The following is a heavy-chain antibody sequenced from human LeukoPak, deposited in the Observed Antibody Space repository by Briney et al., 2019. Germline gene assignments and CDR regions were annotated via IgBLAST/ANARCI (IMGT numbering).Heavy chain of an antibody. J-gene: IGHJ4*02. CDR2: ISSSSSHI. CDR1: GFTFSTYI. D-gene: IGHD2-15*01. V-gene: IGHV3-21*01. CDR3: AREGVECSGGSCYPGGVDY. Sequence: PGGSLRLSCAASGFTFSTYIMNWVRQAPGKGLEWVPSISSSSSHIYYADSVKGRFTISRDNAKNSLYVQMNSLRAEDTAVYYCAREGVECSGGSCYPGGVDYWGQGTLVTVSS.